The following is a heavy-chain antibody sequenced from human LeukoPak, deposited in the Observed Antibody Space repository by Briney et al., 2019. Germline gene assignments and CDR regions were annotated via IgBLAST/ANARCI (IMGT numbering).Heavy chain of an antibody. CDR1: GGSFSGYY. D-gene: IGHD6-6*01. V-gene: IGHV4-34*01. CDR2: INHSGST. Sequence: SETLSLTCAVYGGSFSGYYWSWIRQPPGKGLEWIGEINHSGSTNYNPSLKSRVTISVDASKNQFSLKLSSVTAADTAVYYCARGGQLVYFDYWGQGTLVTVSS. CDR3: ARGGQLVYFDY. J-gene: IGHJ4*02.